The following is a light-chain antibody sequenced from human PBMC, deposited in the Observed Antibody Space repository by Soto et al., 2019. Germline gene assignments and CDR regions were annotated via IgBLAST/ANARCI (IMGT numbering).Light chain of an antibody. J-gene: IGKJ3*01. CDR3: QQYGNSPLT. Sequence: DIQMTQSPSTLSASVGDRVTITCRASQSISGGLAWYQQKPGKAPKLLIYDASSLKSGVPARFSGSGSGTEFTLTISSLQPEDFAVYHCQQYGNSPLTFGPGTRVDVK. V-gene: IGKV1-5*01. CDR1: QSISGG. CDR2: DAS.